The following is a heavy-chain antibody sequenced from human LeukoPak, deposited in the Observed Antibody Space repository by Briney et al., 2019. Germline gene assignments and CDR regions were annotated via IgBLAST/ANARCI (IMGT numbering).Heavy chain of an antibody. J-gene: IGHJ6*02. CDR1: GYTFTSHD. CDR2: MNPNSGNT. CDR3: ASAYCGGDCYPNYGMNV. D-gene: IGHD2-21*02. Sequence: ASVKVSCKASGYTFTSHDINWVRQATGQGLEWMGWMNPNSGNTGYAQKFQGRVTMTRNTSISTAYMELSSLRSEDTAVYYCASAYCGGDCYPNYGMNVWGQGTTVTVSS. V-gene: IGHV1-8*01.